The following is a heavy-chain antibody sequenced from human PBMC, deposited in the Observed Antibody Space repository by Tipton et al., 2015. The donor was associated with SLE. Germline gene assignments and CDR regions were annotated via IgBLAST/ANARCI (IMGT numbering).Heavy chain of an antibody. V-gene: IGHV4-34*01. Sequence: TLSLTCAVYGGSFSGYYWSWIRQPPGKGLEWIGEINHSGSTNYNPSLKSRVTISVDTSKNQFSLKLSSVTAADTAVYYCARISGRSSNFVHWGRGPLATVSS. D-gene: IGHD6-6*01. J-gene: IGHJ4*02. CDR1: GGSFSGYY. CDR2: INHSGST. CDR3: ARISGRSSNFVH.